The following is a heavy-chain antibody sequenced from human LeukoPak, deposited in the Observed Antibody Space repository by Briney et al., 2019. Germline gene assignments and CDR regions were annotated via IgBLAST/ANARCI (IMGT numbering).Heavy chain of an antibody. CDR1: GFTFSSYD. V-gene: IGHV3-13*01. D-gene: IGHD4-11*01. CDR2: IGTAGGT. CDR3: ARAPATGVAAFDI. J-gene: IGHJ3*02. Sequence: GGSLRLSCAASGFTFSSYDMHWVRQATGKGLEWVSAIGTAGGTYYPGSVKGRFTISRENAKNSLYLQMNSLRAGDTAVYYCARAPATGVAAFDIWGQGTMVTVSS.